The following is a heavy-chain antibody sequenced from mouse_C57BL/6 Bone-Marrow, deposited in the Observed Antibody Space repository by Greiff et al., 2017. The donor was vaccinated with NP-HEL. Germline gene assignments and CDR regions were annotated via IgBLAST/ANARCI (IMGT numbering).Heavy chain of an antibody. Sequence: VKLQESGAELARPGASVKLSCKASGYTFTSYGISWVKQRTGQGLEWIGEIYPRSGNTYYNEKFKGKATLTADKSSSTAYMELRSLTSEDSAVYFCARYLYWGFAYWGQGTLVTVSA. V-gene: IGHV1-81*01. CDR1: GYTFTSYG. D-gene: IGHD2-1*01. CDR2: IYPRSGNT. J-gene: IGHJ3*01. CDR3: ARYLYWGFAY.